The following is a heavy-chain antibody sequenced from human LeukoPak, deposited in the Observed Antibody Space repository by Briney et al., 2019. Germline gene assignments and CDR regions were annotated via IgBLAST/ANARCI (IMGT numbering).Heavy chain of an antibody. D-gene: IGHD3-3*01. CDR3: AAAAHYDFWSGRYYYYGMDV. Sequence: ASVKVSCKASGFTFTSSAVQWVRQARGQRLEWIGWIVVGSGNTNYAQKFQERVTITRDMSTSTAYMELSSLRSEDTAVYYCAAAAHYDFWSGRYYYYGMDVWGQGTTVTVSS. V-gene: IGHV1-58*01. J-gene: IGHJ6*02. CDR1: GFTFTSSA. CDR2: IVVGSGNT.